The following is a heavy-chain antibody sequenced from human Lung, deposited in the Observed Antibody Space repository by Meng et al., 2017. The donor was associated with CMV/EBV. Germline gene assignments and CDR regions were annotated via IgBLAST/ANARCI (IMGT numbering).Heavy chain of an antibody. CDR1: GFTFGDYT. J-gene: IGHJ6*02. D-gene: IGHD2-21*02. V-gene: IGHV3-49*04. CDR3: TGEKAIVTSWMSNSYYGMDV. Sequence: SCTASGFTFGDYTMSWVRQAPGKGLGWVGFIRSKAFGGATEYGGSVKGRFTISSDDSKGIANLQMNSLKTEDTAVYYCTGEKAIVTSWMSNSYYGMDVXGQGTTVTVSS. CDR2: IRSKAFGGAT.